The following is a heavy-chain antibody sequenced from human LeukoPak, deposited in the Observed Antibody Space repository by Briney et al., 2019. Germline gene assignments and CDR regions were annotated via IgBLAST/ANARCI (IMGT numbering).Heavy chain of an antibody. J-gene: IGHJ6*02. CDR1: GYTFTGYY. CDR3: ANIAVAGAHYYYGMDV. V-gene: IGHV1-2*02. CDR2: INPNSGGT. Sequence: GASVKVSCKASGYTFTGYYMHWVRQAPGQGLEWMGWINPNSGGTNYAQKFQGRVTMTRDTSISTAYMELSRLRSDDTAVYYCANIAVAGAHYYYGMDVWGQGTTVTVSS. D-gene: IGHD6-19*01.